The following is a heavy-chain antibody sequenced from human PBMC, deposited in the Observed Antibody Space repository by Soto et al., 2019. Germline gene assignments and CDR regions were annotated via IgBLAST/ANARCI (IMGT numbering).Heavy chain of an antibody. D-gene: IGHD3-10*01. J-gene: IGHJ6*02. CDR2: VSPQLRKS. Sequence: QVQLVQSGAEVKKPGSSVKVSCKTSGVSFNNNGIGWVRPAPGHGLEWMGGVSPQLRKSNYARKFQGRISITADASTGTVNMELSSLTSEDTAQYYCARVLYYGSRSYSPSGMDVWGQGTTVTVS. CDR1: GVSFNNNG. CDR3: ARVLYYGSRSYSPSGMDV. V-gene: IGHV1-69*01.